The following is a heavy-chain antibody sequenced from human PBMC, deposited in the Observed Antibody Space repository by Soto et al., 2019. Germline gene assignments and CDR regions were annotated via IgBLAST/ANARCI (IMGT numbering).Heavy chain of an antibody. CDR3: ARDRHPIFGGPNWFDP. Sequence: QVQLQESGPGLVKPSQTLSLTCTVSGGSISSGGYYWSWVRQHPGKGLEWIGYIYYSGSTYYNPSLKSRVTISVDTSKNQFSLKLSSVTAADTAVYYCARDRHPIFGGPNWFDPWGQGTLVTVSS. CDR2: IYYSGST. V-gene: IGHV4-31*03. CDR1: GGSISSGGYY. D-gene: IGHD3-3*01. J-gene: IGHJ5*02.